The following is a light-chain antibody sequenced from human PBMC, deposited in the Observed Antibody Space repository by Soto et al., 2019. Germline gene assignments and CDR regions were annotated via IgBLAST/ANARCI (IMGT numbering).Light chain of an antibody. V-gene: IGKV1-39*01. Sequence: IQMTQSPSSLSASVGDRVTITCRASQSISSFLNWYQQKPGKAPKLLIYAAASLQSGVPSRFSGSGSGTYSTLTITSLHPEDFATYSCQQSYSTPRSFGQGTKLEIK. CDR3: QQSYSTPRS. CDR2: AAA. CDR1: QSISSF. J-gene: IGKJ2*01.